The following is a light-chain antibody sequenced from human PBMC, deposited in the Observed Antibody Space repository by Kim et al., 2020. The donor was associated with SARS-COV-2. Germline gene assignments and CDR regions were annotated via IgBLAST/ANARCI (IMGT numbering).Light chain of an antibody. V-gene: IGKV1-39*01. Sequence: SASVGDWVTIPSRASQSIGHHLNWYRQKPGKAPNLLICVASSLQSGVRSRFSGSVSGTDFTLTISSLQLEDFATYYCQLSYGRPYNLGQGTKLE. CDR3: QLSYGRPYN. CDR1: QSIGHH. J-gene: IGKJ2*01. CDR2: VAS.